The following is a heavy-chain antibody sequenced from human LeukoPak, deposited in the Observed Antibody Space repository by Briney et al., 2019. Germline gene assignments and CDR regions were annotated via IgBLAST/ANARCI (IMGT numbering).Heavy chain of an antibody. CDR1: GFTVSSNY. D-gene: IGHD6-19*01. J-gene: IGHJ4*02. V-gene: IGHV3-53*01. CDR3: ARDYGVAEGY. Sequence: QSGGSLRLSCAASGFTVSSNYMSWVRQAPGKGLEWVSVIYSGGSAYYADSVKGRFTISRDNSKNTLYLQMNSLRAEDTAVYYCARDYGVAEGYWGQGTLVTVSS. CDR2: IYSGGSA.